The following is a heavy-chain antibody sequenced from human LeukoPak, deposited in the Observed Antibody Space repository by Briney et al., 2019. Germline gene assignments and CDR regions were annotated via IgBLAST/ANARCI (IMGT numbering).Heavy chain of an antibody. Sequence: ASVKVSCKASGGTFSSYAISWVRQAPGQGLEWMGRITPILGIANYAQKFQGRVTVTADKSTSTAYMELSSLRSEDTAVYYCARDLSAWSGTKNFDYWGQGTLVTVSS. CDR1: GGTFSSYA. J-gene: IGHJ4*02. V-gene: IGHV1-69*04. D-gene: IGHD3-3*01. CDR3: ARDLSAWSGTKNFDY. CDR2: ITPILGIA.